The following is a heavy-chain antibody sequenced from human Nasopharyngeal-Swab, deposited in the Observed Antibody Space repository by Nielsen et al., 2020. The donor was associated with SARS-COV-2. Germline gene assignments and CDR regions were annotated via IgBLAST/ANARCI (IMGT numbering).Heavy chain of an antibody. CDR2: IYYSGST. V-gene: IGHV4-31*03. D-gene: IGHD3-16*02. CDR3: ARGEFGGVIVLDAFDI. Sequence: SETLSLTCTVSGGSISRGGYYWSWFRQHPGKGLEWIGYIYYSGSTYYNPSLKSRVTISVDTSKNQFSLKLSSVTAADTAVYYCARGEFGGVIVLDAFDIWGQGTMVTVSS. J-gene: IGHJ3*02. CDR1: GGSISRGGYY.